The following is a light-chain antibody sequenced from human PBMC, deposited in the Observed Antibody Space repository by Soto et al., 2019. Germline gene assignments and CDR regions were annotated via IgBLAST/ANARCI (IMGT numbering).Light chain of an antibody. V-gene: IGKV3-11*01. CDR3: QQRHMWPIT. CDR1: QSISSY. Sequence: EIVLTQSPATLSLSPGEIATLSCRASQSISSYLAWYQQKPGQAPRLLIYDAYNRATGIPPRFSGSGSGTDFTLTISSLEPEDSAVYYCQQRHMWPITFGQGTRLEIK. J-gene: IGKJ5*01. CDR2: DAY.